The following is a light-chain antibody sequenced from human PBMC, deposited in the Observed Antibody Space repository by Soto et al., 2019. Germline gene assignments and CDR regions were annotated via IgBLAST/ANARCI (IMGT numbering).Light chain of an antibody. CDR2: YDS. Sequence: SYELTQPPSVSVAPGKTARITCGGNNIGSKSVHWYQQQPGQAPVLVIYYDSDRPSGIPERFSGSNSGNTATLTISRVEAGDEADYYCQVWDSSSDHVVFCGGTKVTVL. CDR1: NIGSKS. J-gene: IGLJ2*01. V-gene: IGLV3-21*04. CDR3: QVWDSSSDHVV.